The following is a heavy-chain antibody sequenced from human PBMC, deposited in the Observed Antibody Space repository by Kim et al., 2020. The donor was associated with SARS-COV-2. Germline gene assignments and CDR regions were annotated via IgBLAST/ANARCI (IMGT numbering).Heavy chain of an antibody. V-gene: IGHV3-9*01. Sequence: GGSLRLSCAASGFTFDDYAMHWVRQAPGKGLEWVSGISWNSGSIDYADSVKGRFTISRHNAKNSLYLQMNSLRPEDTAFYYCVKDMRGYYGSGSLSDYWGQRALVSVSS. J-gene: IGHJ4*02. CDR2: ISWNSGSI. CDR1: GFTFDDYA. CDR3: VKDMRGYYGSGSLSDY. D-gene: IGHD3-10*01.